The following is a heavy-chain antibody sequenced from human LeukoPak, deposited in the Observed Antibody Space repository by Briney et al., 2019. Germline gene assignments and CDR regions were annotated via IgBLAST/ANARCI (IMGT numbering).Heavy chain of an antibody. CDR1: GFTFSNYW. CDR3: ARYLNSGPEDF. J-gene: IGHJ4*02. CDR2: IKYDGGET. Sequence: GGSLRLSCAATGFTFSNYWMSWFRQAPGKGLEWVANIKYDGGETQYVDSVKGRFTISRDDAKNSLFLQMNSLRAEDTAVYYCARYLNSGPEDFWGQGNLVTVSS. D-gene: IGHD1-26*01. V-gene: IGHV3-7*01.